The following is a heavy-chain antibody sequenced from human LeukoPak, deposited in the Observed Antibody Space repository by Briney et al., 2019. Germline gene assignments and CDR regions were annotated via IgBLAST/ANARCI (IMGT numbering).Heavy chain of an antibody. J-gene: IGHJ6*02. CDR1: GFTFSSYA. V-gene: IGHV3-21*04. CDR3: ARDDCSSTSCYKLHYYNYYGMDV. Sequence: GGSLRLSCAASGFTFSSYAMSWVRQAPGKGLEWVSAISSSGSTIYYADSVKGRFTISRDNAKNSLYLQMNSLRAEDTAVYYCARDDCSSTSCYKLHYYNYYGMDVWGQGTTVTVSS. CDR2: ISSSGSTI. D-gene: IGHD2-2*02.